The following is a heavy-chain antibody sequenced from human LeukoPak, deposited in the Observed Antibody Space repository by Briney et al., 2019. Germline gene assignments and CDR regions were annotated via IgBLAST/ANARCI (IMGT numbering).Heavy chain of an antibody. CDR2: IRSILYGGTT. D-gene: IGHD5-12*01. CDR3: ARDLGYGALDY. V-gene: IGHV3-49*03. CDR1: GFTFLNYA. Sequence: PGGSLRLSYRACGFTFLNYAMSWLRQAPGKGLEWVGFIRSILYGGTTEYAASVKGRFTISRDDSKSIAYLQMNSLKTYDTAVLYCARDLGYGALDYWGQGTLVTVSS. J-gene: IGHJ4*02.